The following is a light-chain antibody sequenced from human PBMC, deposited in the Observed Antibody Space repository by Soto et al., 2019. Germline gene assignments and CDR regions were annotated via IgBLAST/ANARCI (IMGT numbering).Light chain of an antibody. CDR2: TLS. J-gene: IGKJ4*01. CDR3: MQRIEFPLT. V-gene: IGKV2-40*01. CDR1: QSVSHSSNKKNY. Sequence: DIVMTQSPDSLAVYLGERGTITCKSSQSVSHSSNKKNYISWYLQKPGQSPQLLIYTLSYRASGVPDRFSGSGSDTDFTLKISRVEAEDVGVYYCMQRIEFPLTFGGGTKVDI.